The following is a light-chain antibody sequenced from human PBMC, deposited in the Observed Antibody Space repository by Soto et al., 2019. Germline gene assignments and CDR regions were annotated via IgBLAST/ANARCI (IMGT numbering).Light chain of an antibody. CDR1: QGISSY. J-gene: IGKJ1*01. V-gene: IGKV1-8*01. CDR3: KQYYSYLRT. Sequence: AIRMTQSPSSFSASTGDRVTITCRASQGISSYLAWYQQKPGKAPKLLIYAASTLQSGVPSRFSGSGSGTDFTLTISCLQSEDFATYYCKQYYSYLRTFGQGTKVEIK. CDR2: AAS.